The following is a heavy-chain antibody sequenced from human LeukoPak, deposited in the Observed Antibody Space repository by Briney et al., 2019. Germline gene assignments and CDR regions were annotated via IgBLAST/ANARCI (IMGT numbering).Heavy chain of an antibody. Sequence: SETLSLTCTVSGGSINGSFWSWIRQPPGKRLEWIGFIYYSGSTKYNPSLKSRVSISVDTSKNQFSLKLSSVTAADTAIYFCARHPYFDYFYFDYWGQGTLVTVSS. D-gene: IGHD3-9*01. CDR2: IYYSGST. J-gene: IGHJ4*02. V-gene: IGHV4-59*08. CDR3: ARHPYFDYFYFDY. CDR1: GGSINGSF.